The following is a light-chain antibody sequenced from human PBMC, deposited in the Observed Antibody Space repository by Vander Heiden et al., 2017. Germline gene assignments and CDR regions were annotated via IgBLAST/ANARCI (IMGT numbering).Light chain of an antibody. CDR2: DVS. CDR3: QQYNSYTGYT. J-gene: IGKJ2*01. V-gene: IGKV1-5*01. Sequence: DIQMTQSPSTLSVSVGDRVTITCRASQSISRWLAWYQQKPGKAPKLLMYDVSSLGSGVPSRFSGSGSGTEFTLTISSLQPDDFASYYCQQYNSYTGYTFGQGTKLEIK. CDR1: QSISRW.